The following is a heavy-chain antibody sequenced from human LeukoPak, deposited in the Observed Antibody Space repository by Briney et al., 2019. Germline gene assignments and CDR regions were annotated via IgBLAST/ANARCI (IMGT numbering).Heavy chain of an antibody. CDR1: GGSISSNY. CDR2: IYNSGTT. V-gene: IGHV4-59*01. D-gene: IGHD4-17*01. J-gene: IGHJ4*02. CDR3: ARGYGDFRVEGRYFHS. Sequence: EPSETLSLTCTVSGGSISSNYWSWIRQPPGRGLEWIGYIYNSGTTNYNPSLKSRVTISIDTSEKQFSLKLNSVTAADTAVYYCARGYGDFRVEGRYFHSWGQGTLVTVSS.